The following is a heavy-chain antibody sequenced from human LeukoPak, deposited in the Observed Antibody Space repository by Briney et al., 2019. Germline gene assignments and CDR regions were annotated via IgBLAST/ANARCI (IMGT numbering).Heavy chain of an antibody. CDR3: ARGPSGYHNT. CDR2: IRYDGSNK. V-gene: IGHV3-30*02. D-gene: IGHD5-12*01. CDR1: GFTFSSYG. Sequence: GGSLRLSCAASGFTFSSYGMHWVRQAPGKGLEWVAFIRYDGSNKYYAASVKGRFTISRDNSKNTLYLQMNSLRAEDTAVYYCARGPSGYHNTGGQGTLVTVSS. J-gene: IGHJ4*02.